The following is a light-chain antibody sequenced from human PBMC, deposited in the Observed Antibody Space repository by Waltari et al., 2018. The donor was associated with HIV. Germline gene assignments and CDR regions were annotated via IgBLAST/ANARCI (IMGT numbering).Light chain of an antibody. CDR3: SAWDSGLNAWV. J-gene: IGLJ3*02. CDR2: RNN. CDR1: SNEVGHQG. Sequence: QAGLTQPPSVSRGLRQNATLTCTGNSNEVGHQGAAWLQQHQGHPPKVLASRNNKRPSGIAERLSASRSGNTASLSSGGVRPEDEADYYCSAWDSGLNAWVFGGGTKLAVL. V-gene: IGLV10-54*01.